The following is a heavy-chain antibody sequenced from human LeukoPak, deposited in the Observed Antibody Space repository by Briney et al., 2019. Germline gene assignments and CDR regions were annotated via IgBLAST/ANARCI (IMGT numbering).Heavy chain of an antibody. CDR2: FDVEDGEI. D-gene: IGHD3-3*01. V-gene: IGHV1-24*01. CDR1: GYTLTQLS. CDR3: ATNRQIMILGVVIMPAFDI. J-gene: IGHJ3*02. Sequence: GALVKVSCKVSGYTLTQLSVHWVRQATGKGLEWMGGFDVEDGEIIYAQKFQGRVTMTEDTSTDTAYMELSSLRSEDTAVYYCATNRQIMILGVVIMPAFDIWGQGTMVTVSS.